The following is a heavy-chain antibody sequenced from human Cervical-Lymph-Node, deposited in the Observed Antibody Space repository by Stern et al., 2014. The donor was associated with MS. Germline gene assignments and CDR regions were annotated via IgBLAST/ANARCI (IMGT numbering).Heavy chain of an antibody. CDR1: GFTFNHYW. J-gene: IGHJ4*02. CDR2: IKHDGSGK. D-gene: IGHD2-21*02. V-gene: IGHV3-7*01. Sequence: EVHLVEYGGGLVQPGGSLRVSCAASGFTFNHYWMRWLRQAPGKGLEWLANIKHDGSGKFYVDSVKGRFTISRDNARNSLYLQMNSLRAEDTAVYYCVGHSDGWKFFKYWGQGTLVTVSS. CDR3: VGHSDGWKFFKY.